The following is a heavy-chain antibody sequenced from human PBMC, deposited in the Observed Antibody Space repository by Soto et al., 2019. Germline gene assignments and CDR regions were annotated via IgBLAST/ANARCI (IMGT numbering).Heavy chain of an antibody. CDR3: ARARLRAVYAFDI. V-gene: IGHV4-31*03. Sequence: QVQLQESDAGLVKASQTLSLTCTVSGGSVSSGAYYWTWIRQRPGKGLEWIGYIYYIGSTYYSPSLKSRLSISLDTSKNQFSLRLSSVTAADTAMYYCARARLRAVYAFDIWGQGTMVTVSS. CDR1: GGSVSSGAYY. J-gene: IGHJ3*02. D-gene: IGHD5-12*01. CDR2: IYYIGST.